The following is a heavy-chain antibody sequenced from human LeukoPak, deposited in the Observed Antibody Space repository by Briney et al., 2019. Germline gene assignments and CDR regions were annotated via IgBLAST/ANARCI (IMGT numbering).Heavy chain of an antibody. D-gene: IGHD3-10*01. CDR3: ARCPGELLYNWFDP. Sequence: SETLSLTCTVSGGSISSSSYYWGWIRQPPGKGLEWIGSIYYSGSTYYNPSLKSRVTISVDTSKNQFSLKLSSVTAADTAVYYCARCPGELLYNWFDPWGQGTLVTVSS. J-gene: IGHJ5*02. V-gene: IGHV4-39*07. CDR2: IYYSGST. CDR1: GGSISSSSYY.